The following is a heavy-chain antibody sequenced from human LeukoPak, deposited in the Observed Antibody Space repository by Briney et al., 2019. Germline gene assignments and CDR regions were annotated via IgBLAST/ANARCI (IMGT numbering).Heavy chain of an antibody. D-gene: IGHD1-26*01. CDR3: ARDSRIVGATHSAGDY. CDR1: GFTFSSYS. V-gene: IGHV3-21*01. CDR2: ISSSSSYI. Sequence: GGSLRLSCAASGFTFSSYSMNWVRQAPGKGLEWVSSISSSSSYIYYADSVKGRFTISRDNAKNSPYLQMNSLRAEDTAVYYCARDSRIVGATHSAGDYWGQGTLVTVSS. J-gene: IGHJ4*02.